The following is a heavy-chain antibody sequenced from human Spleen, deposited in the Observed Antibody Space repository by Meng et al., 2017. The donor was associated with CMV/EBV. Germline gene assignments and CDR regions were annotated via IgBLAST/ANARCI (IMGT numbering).Heavy chain of an antibody. Sequence: ASGFTFSSYAMSWVRQAPGKGLEWVSAISGSGGSTYYADSVKGRFTISRDNSKNTLYLQMNSLRAEDTAVYYCANCLGRRCGHEWGYWGQGTLVTVSS. CDR2: ISGSGGST. D-gene: IGHD1-26*01. CDR3: ANCLGRRCGHEWGY. CDR1: GFTFSSYA. V-gene: IGHV3-23*01. J-gene: IGHJ4*02.